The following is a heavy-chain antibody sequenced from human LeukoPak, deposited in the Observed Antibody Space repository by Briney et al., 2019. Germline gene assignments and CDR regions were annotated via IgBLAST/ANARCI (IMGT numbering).Heavy chain of an antibody. J-gene: IGHJ4*02. V-gene: IGHV1-8*03. Sequence: ASVKVSCKASGYTFTSYDINWVRQARGQGLEWMGWMNPNSGNTDYAQTFQGRVTFTRDTSITTAYMELSSLRSDDTAVYYCARAPHRNLLLNYDYVFDYWGQGTLVTVSS. CDR3: ARAPHRNLLLNYDYVFDY. D-gene: IGHD3-16*01. CDR1: GYTFTSYD. CDR2: MNPNSGNT.